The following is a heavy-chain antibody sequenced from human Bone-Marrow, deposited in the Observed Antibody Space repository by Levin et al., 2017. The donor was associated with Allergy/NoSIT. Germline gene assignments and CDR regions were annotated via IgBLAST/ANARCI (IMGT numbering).Heavy chain of an antibody. D-gene: IGHD5-24*01. CDR1: GFTFSSYG. CDR3: AKDLGREMATSDGFDY. CDR2: ISYDGSNK. J-gene: IGHJ4*02. V-gene: IGHV3-30*18. Sequence: GGSLRLSCAASGFTFSSYGMHWVRQAPGKGLEWVAVISYDGSNKYYADSVKGRFTISRDNSKNTLYLQMNSLRAEDTAVYYCAKDLGREMATSDGFDYWGQGTLVTVSS.